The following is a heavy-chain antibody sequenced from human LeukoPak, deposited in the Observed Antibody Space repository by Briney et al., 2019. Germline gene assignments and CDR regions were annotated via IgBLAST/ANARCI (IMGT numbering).Heavy chain of an antibody. CDR2: IYGGDSDD. CDR3: TRRGSGYDHLHFDY. CDR1: GSSFSIYW. Sequence: GASLQISCKCLGSSFSIYWIAWVRQLPGKGLEWMGIIYGGDSDDRYSPSFQGQVTISADKSMNTAYLQWSSLKASDTAMYYCTRRGSGYDHLHFDYWGQGTLVTVSS. J-gene: IGHJ4*02. V-gene: IGHV5-51*01. D-gene: IGHD5-12*01.